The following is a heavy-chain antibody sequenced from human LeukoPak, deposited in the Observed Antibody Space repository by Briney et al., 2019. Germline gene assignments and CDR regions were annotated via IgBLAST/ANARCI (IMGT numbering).Heavy chain of an antibody. D-gene: IGHD2-8*01. CDR3: GKDSGALLRMGDH. CDR2: ISWNSANI. V-gene: IGHV3-9*01. J-gene: IGHJ4*02. CDR1: GFTFSNAW. Sequence: PGGSLRLSCAASGFTFSNAWMSWVRQAPGKGLEWVSGISWNSANIVYADSVKGRFTISRDNTKNSLYLQMDSLRPEDTALYYCGKDSGALLRMGDHWGQGTLVTVSS.